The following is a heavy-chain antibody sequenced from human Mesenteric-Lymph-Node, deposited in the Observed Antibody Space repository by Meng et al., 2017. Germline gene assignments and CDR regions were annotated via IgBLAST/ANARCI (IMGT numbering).Heavy chain of an antibody. CDR2: IHHSGST. CDR3: ARFDISTSGRGDY. D-gene: IGHD1-26*01. CDR1: GGSIISNDW. J-gene: IGHJ4*02. V-gene: IGHV4-4*02. Sequence: QVHLQQWGAGLLKPSGTLSLTCAVSGGSIISNDWWSWVRQPPGKGLEWIGEIHHSGSTQYNPSLKSRATISVDKSKNQFTLKLTSLTAADTATYYCARFDISTSGRGDYWGQGSLVTVSS.